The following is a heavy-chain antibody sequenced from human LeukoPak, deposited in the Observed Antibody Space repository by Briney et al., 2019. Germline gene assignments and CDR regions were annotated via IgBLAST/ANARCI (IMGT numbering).Heavy chain of an antibody. V-gene: IGHV3-74*01. CDR3: ARGYCSSISCYVDY. CDR1: GFTFSSYW. Sequence: GGSLRLSCAASGFTFSSYWMHWVRQAPGKGLVWVSRINSDGSSTNYADSVKGRFTISRDNAKNTLYLQMNSLRVEDTAVYYCARGYCSSISCYVDYWGQGTLVTVSS. CDR2: INSDGSST. D-gene: IGHD2-2*01. J-gene: IGHJ4*02.